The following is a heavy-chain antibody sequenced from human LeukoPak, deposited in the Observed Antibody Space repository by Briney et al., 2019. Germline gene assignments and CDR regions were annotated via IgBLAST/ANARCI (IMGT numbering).Heavy chain of an antibody. CDR3: ARDISGYYYFDY. Sequence: GGSLRLSCAASGFSFSSYGIHWVRQAPGKGLEWVAVIWYDGSNKYYADSVKGRFIISRDNSKNTLYLQMNSLRAEDTAVYYCARDISGYYYFDYWGQGTLVTVSS. J-gene: IGHJ4*02. D-gene: IGHD3-22*01. CDR1: GFSFSSYG. CDR2: IWYDGSNK. V-gene: IGHV3-33*08.